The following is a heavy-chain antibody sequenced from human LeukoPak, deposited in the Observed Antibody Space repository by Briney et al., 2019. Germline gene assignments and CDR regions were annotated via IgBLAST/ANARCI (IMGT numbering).Heavy chain of an antibody. CDR1: GGSISSYY. V-gene: IGHV4-59*01. J-gene: IGHJ5*02. CDR3: AREQNGDSLYNWFDP. D-gene: IGHD4-17*01. CDR2: IYYSGST. Sequence: SEALSLTCTVSGGSISSYYWSWIRQPPGKGLAWIGYIYYSGSTNYNPSLKSRVTISVDTSKNQFSLKLSSVTAADTAVYYCAREQNGDSLYNWFDPWGQGTLVTVSS.